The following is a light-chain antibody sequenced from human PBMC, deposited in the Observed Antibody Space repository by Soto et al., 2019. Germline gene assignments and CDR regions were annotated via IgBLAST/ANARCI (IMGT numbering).Light chain of an antibody. CDR2: GAS. J-gene: IGKJ4*01. Sequence: DIQMTQSPSSLSASVGDRVTITCRASQSISRHLNWYQQKPGKAPKLLIYGASSLQSGVPSRISGSGSGTDFTLTISSLQPEDCATYYGQQSYSAPLTFGGGTKVDIK. CDR1: QSISRH. CDR3: QQSYSAPLT. V-gene: IGKV1-39*01.